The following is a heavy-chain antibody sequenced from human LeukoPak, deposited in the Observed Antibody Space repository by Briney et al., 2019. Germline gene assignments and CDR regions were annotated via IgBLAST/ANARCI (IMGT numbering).Heavy chain of an antibody. CDR1: GFTFSSYS. CDR2: ISSSSTI. Sequence: GGSLRLSCAASGFTFSSYSMNWVRQAPGKGLEWVSYISSSSTIYYADSVKSRFTISRDNAKNSLYLQMNSLRDEDTAMYYCARDLAVSDYWGQGTLVTVSS. V-gene: IGHV3-48*02. J-gene: IGHJ4*02. CDR3: ARDLAVSDY.